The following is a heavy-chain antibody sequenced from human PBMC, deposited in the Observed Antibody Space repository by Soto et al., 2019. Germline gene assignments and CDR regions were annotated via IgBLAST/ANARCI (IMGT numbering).Heavy chain of an antibody. J-gene: IGHJ3*02. Sequence: SETLSLTCAVYGGSFSGYYWSWIRQHPGKGLELIGYIHYTGSTYYNPSLKSRLTISVDTSKNQFSLRLSSVTAADTAVYYCARDSAIAARAFDIWGRGTMVTVSS. CDR2: IHYTGST. V-gene: IGHV4-31*11. D-gene: IGHD6-6*01. CDR1: GGSFSGYY. CDR3: ARDSAIAARAFDI.